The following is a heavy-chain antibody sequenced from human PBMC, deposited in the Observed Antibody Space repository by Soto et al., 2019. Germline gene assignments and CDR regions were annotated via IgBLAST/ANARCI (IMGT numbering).Heavy chain of an antibody. V-gene: IGHV3-48*02. CDR1: GFSLSDNA. CDR3: ARDLTGDPYYAMDV. CDR2: IALTSSTI. D-gene: IGHD3-16*01. J-gene: IGHJ6*02. Sequence: XVCLRLSCAASGFSLSDNAMNWVRQAPGKGLEWISYIALTSSTIYYADSVKGRFTISRDNAQNSVFLQMNSLRDDDTAVYFCARDLTGDPYYAMDVWGQRTTVTVSS.